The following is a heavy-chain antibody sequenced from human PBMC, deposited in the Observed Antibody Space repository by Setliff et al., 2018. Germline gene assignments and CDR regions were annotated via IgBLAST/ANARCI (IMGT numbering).Heavy chain of an antibody. CDR3: ARTDDYYNFYAY. D-gene: IGHD3-3*01. V-gene: IGHV4-59*12. CDR2: IFYGGST. CDR1: GGSISTYY. J-gene: IGHJ4*02. Sequence: SETLSLTCTVSGGSISTYYWTWIRQPPGRGLELIGSIFYGGSTYYNPSLKSRVTISIDASKNQFSLKLDSVTAADTAVYYCARTDDYYNFYAYWGQGTLVTVSS.